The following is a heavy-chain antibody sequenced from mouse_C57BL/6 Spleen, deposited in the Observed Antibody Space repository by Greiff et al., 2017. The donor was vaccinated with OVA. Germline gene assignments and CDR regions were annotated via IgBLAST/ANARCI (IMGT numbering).Heavy chain of an antibody. D-gene: IGHD1-1*01. CDR1: GFTFSDYY. V-gene: IGHV5-12*01. CDR3: ARQEDYYGSSRYYAMDY. Sequence: EVKVVESGGGLVQPGGSLKLSCAASGFTFSDYYMYWVRQTPEKRLEWVAYISNGGGSTYYPDTVKGRFTISRDNAKNTLYLQMSRLKSEDTAMYYCARQEDYYGSSRYYAMDYWGQGTSVTVSS. CDR2: ISNGGGST. J-gene: IGHJ4*01.